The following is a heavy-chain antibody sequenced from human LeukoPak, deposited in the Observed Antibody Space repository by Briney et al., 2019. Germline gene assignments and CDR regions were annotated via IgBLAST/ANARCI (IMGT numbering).Heavy chain of an antibody. CDR2: LYSDGNT. CDR3: ARGVEPLAANTLAY. V-gene: IGHV3-53*01. J-gene: IGHJ4*02. Sequence: GGSLRLFCAASGFTLSNYDMNWVRQAPGKGLEWVSVLYSDGNTKYADSVQGRFTISRDNSKNTLYLEMNSLSPDDTAVYYCARGVEPLAANTLAYWGQGTLVTVSS. CDR1: GFTLSNYD. D-gene: IGHD1-14*01.